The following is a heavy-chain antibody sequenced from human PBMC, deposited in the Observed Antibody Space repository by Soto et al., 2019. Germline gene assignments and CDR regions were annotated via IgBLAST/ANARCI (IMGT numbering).Heavy chain of an antibody. Sequence: SVKVSCKASGFTFTSSAVQWVRQARGQRLEWIGWIVVGSGNTNYAQKFQERVTITRDMSTSTAYMELSSLRSEDTAVYYCAATPYYYDSSGYYYMDLFAFDIWGQGTMVTVSS. CDR2: IVVGSGNT. D-gene: IGHD3-22*01. CDR1: GFTFTSSA. CDR3: AATPYYYDSSGYYYMDLFAFDI. J-gene: IGHJ3*02. V-gene: IGHV1-58*01.